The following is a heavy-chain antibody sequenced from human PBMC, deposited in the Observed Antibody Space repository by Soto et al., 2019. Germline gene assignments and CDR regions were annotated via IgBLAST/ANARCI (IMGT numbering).Heavy chain of an antibody. Sequence: PSETLSLTCTVSGVSISNSSYYWGWIRRPPGKGLEWIGTIYYSGNTYYNPSLKSRVTISVDTSKNQFSLKLSSVTAADTAVYYCARHGSNWGQGTLVTVSS. CDR2: IYYSGNT. CDR1: GVSISNSSYY. CDR3: ARHGSN. J-gene: IGHJ4*02. V-gene: IGHV4-39*01.